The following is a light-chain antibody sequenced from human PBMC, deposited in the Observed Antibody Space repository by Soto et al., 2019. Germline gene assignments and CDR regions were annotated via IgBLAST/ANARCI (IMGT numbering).Light chain of an antibody. CDR2: DAS. V-gene: IGKV3-11*01. J-gene: IGKJ5*01. CDR3: QQRSNWLSIT. CDR1: QSVSSY. Sequence: EIVLTQSPATLSLSPGERATVSCRASQSVSSYLAWYQQKPGQAPRLLIYDASNRATGIPARFSGSGSGTDFTLTISSLEPEDFAVYYCQQRSNWLSITFGQGTRLEIK.